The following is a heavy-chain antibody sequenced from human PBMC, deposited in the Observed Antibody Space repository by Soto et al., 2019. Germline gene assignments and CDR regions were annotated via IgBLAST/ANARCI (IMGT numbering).Heavy chain of an antibody. D-gene: IGHD3-10*02. Sequence: QVQLQESGPGLVKPSGTLSLTCAVSGGSISSSNWWSWVRQPPGKGPEWIGEIYHSGSTNYNPSLKIRAPXSXDXXKNQFSLKLSSVTAADTAVYYCASVRGGYYYAMDVWGQGTTVTVSS. CDR3: ASVRGGYYYAMDV. V-gene: IGHV4-4*02. J-gene: IGHJ6*02. CDR2: IYHSGST. CDR1: GGSISSSNW.